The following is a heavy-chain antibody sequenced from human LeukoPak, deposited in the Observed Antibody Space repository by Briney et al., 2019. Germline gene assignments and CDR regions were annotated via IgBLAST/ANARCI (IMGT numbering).Heavy chain of an antibody. CDR2: ISSSSSTI. CDR1: GFTVSSNY. D-gene: IGHD3-10*01. J-gene: IGHJ4*02. Sequence: GGSLILSCAASGFTVSSNYMSWVRQAPGKGLEWVSYISSSSSTIYYADSVKGRFTISRDNAKNSLYLQMNSLRAEDTAVYYCARAVQGVTLDCWGQGTLVTVSS. V-gene: IGHV3-48*01. CDR3: ARAVQGVTLDC.